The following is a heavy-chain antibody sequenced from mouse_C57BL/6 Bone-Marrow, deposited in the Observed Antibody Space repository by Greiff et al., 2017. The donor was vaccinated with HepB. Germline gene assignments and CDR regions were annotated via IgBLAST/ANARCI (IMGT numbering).Heavy chain of an antibody. J-gene: IGHJ3*01. CDR2: IYPGSGST. CDR3: ARKGYDYAWFAY. D-gene: IGHD2-4*01. V-gene: IGHV1-55*01. CDR1: GYTFTSYW. Sequence: VQLQQSGAELVKPGASVKMSCKASGYTFTSYWITWVKQRPGQGLEWIGDIYPGSGSTNYNEKFKSKATLTVDTSSSTAYMQLSSLTSEDSAVYYCARKGYDYAWFAYWGQGTLVTVSA.